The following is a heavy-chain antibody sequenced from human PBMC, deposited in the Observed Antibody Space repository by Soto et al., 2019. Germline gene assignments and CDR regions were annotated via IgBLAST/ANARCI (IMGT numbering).Heavy chain of an antibody. V-gene: IGHV3-23*01. CDR3: AAQRSPEGWSDP. J-gene: IGHJ5*02. D-gene: IGHD1-1*01. CDR2: VTVTGGST. Sequence: PGGSLRLSCAASAISFNTYGVTWVRQAPGKGLEWVSTVTVTGGSTYYADSVKGRFTISRDRSNYTVSLLLNSLRVEDTAIYYCAAQRSPEGWSDPWGQGTLVTVSS. CDR1: AISFNTYG.